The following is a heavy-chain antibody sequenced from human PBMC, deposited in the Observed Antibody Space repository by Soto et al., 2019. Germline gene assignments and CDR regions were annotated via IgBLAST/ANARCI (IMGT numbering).Heavy chain of an antibody. CDR1: GFTFSSYA. CDR3: AKVWYSGYDYPLYYFDY. V-gene: IGHV3-23*01. CDR2: ISGSGGST. Sequence: GGSLRLSCAASGFTFSSYAMSWVRQAPGKGLEWVSAISGSGGSTYYADSVKGRFTISRDNSKNTLYLQMNSLRAEDTAVYYCAKVWYSGYDYPLYYFDYWGQGTLVTVSS. D-gene: IGHD5-12*01. J-gene: IGHJ4*02.